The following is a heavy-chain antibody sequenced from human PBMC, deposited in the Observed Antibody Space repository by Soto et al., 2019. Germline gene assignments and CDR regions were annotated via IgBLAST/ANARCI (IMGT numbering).Heavy chain of an antibody. D-gene: IGHD5-12*01. CDR2: IYPGDSDT. CDR3: ASERTEMAKIPYY. J-gene: IGHJ4*02. CDR1: GYSFTSYW. Sequence: GESLKISCKGSGYSFTSYWIGWVRQMPRKGLEWMGIIYPGDSDTRYSPSFQGQVTISADKSISTAYLQWSSLKASDTAMYYCASERTEMAKIPYYWGQGNLVTVSS. V-gene: IGHV5-51*01.